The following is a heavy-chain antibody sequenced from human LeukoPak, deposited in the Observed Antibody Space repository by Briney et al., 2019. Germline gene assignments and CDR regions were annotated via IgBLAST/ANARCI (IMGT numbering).Heavy chain of an antibody. CDR1: GGSFSGYY. Sequence: SETLSLTCAVYGGSFSGYYWSWIRQPPGKGLEWIGEINHSGSTNYNPSLKSRVTISVDTSKNQSSPKLSSVTAADTAVYYCARGPLVVYFDYWGQGTLVTVSS. CDR2: INHSGST. CDR3: ARGPLVVYFDY. V-gene: IGHV4-34*01. D-gene: IGHD2-15*01. J-gene: IGHJ4*02.